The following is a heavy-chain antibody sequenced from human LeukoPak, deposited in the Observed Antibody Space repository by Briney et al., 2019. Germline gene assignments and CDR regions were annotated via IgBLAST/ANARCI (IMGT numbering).Heavy chain of an antibody. J-gene: IGHJ4*02. CDR1: GFTFGDYA. D-gene: IGHD5-18*01. V-gene: IGHV3-49*04. Sequence: GGSLRLSCTASGFTFGDYAMSWVRQAPGKVLEWVGSIRSKANGGTTEYAASVKGRFTISRDDSKSIAYLQMNSLKNEDTAVYYCTRDRGYSYGHGDYWGQGTLVTVSS. CDR2: IRSKANGGTT. CDR3: TRDRGYSYGHGDY.